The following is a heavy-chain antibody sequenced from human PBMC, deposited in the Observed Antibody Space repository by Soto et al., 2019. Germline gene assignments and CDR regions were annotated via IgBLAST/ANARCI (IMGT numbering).Heavy chain of an antibody. CDR3: ARSSSVHYCSGGSCQWDY. J-gene: IGHJ4*02. D-gene: IGHD2-15*01. Sequence: SETLSLMCTVSGGSISSYFWSWIRRPPGKGLEWIGYISDSGSTDYNPSLKSRVTLSVDRSNNQFSLTLSSVTAADTAVYYCARSSSVHYCSGGSCQWDYWGQGTLVTVSS. CDR1: GGSISSYF. CDR2: ISDSGST. V-gene: IGHV4-59*01.